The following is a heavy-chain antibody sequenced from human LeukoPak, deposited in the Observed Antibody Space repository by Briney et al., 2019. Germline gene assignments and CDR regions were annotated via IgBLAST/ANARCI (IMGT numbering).Heavy chain of an antibody. J-gene: IGHJ4*02. Sequence: PGGSLRLSCAAPGFTFSTYAMSWVRQTPGKGLEWVSAISGSGASTYYTDSVKGRFTISRDNFNNTLYLQMISLRAEDTALYYCAKWGSGWSYYFDSWGQGTLVTVSS. D-gene: IGHD6-19*01. CDR1: GFTFSTYA. CDR2: ISGSGAST. V-gene: IGHV3-23*01. CDR3: AKWGSGWSYYFDS.